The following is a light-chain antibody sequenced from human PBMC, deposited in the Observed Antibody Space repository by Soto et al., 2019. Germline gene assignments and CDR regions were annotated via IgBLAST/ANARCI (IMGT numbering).Light chain of an antibody. J-gene: IGKJ1*01. CDR1: QSVNSN. V-gene: IGKV3-15*01. CDR3: QQYNNWPRT. CDR2: GAS. Sequence: EIVMTQSPATLSVSPGETATLSCMASQSVNSNLAWYQKTPGQAPRLLIYGASTRATGIPARFSGSGSGTEFTLTISSLQSEDFAVYYCQQYNNWPRTVGQGTKVDSK.